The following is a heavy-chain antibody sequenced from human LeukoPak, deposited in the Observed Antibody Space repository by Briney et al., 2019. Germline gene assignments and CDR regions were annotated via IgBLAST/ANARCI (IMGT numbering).Heavy chain of an antibody. Sequence: GGSLRLSCAASGFTFSSYAMHWVRQAPGRGLEWVSYISSSSSTIYCADSVKGRFTISRDNAKNSLYLQMNSLRAEDTAVYYYARNLDWFDPWGQGTLVTVSS. CDR1: GFTFSSYA. CDR3: ARNLDWFDP. CDR2: ISSSSSTI. V-gene: IGHV3-48*04. J-gene: IGHJ5*02. D-gene: IGHD3-16*01.